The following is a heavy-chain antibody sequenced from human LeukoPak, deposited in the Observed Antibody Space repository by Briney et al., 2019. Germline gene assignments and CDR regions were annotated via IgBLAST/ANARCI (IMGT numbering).Heavy chain of an antibody. J-gene: IGHJ6*02. CDR2: INTNTGNP. CDR1: GYTFTSYA. D-gene: IGHD2-2*01. V-gene: IGHV7-4-1*02. CDR3: ARDPPAVYYYYGMDV. Sequence: ASVKVSCKASGYTFTSYAMNWVRQAPGQGLEWMGWINTNTGNPTYAQGFTGRFVFSLDTSVSTAYLQISSLKAEDTAVYYCARDPPAVYYYYGMDVWGPGTTVTVSS.